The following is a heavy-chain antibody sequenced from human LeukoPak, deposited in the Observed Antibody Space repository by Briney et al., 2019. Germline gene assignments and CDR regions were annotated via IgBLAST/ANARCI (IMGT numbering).Heavy chain of an antibody. Sequence: ETLSLTCTVSGGSISSSSFYWGWIRQPPGKELQCIGIIYSSGSTSYNPSLKSRVTISLDASKNHFSLKLSSVTAADTAVYYCARLPAPYCSSTSCKAYWGQGTLVTVSS. CDR2: IYSSGST. V-gene: IGHV4-39*01. CDR1: GGSISSSSFY. J-gene: IGHJ4*02. CDR3: ARLPAPYCSSTSCKAY. D-gene: IGHD2-2*01.